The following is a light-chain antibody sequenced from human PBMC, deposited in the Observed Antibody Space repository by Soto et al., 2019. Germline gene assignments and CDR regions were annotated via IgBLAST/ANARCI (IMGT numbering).Light chain of an antibody. J-gene: IGKJ1*01. CDR3: QHYDNWPPWT. CDR1: QSVRSN. CDR2: GAS. V-gene: IGKV3-15*01. Sequence: MTQSPATLSVSLGERATLSCRASQSVRSNLAWYQQKPGQAPRLLIFGASTRATGVPARLSGTGSGTEFTLTISSLQSEDFALYYCQHYDNWPPWTFGQGTKVEIK.